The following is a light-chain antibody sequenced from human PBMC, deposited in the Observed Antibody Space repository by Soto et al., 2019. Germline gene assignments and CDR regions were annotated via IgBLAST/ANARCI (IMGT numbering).Light chain of an antibody. CDR1: QSVLYSSNNRNY. J-gene: IGKJ4*01. Sequence: IVMTQSPDSLAVSLGERVTINCKSSQSVLYSSNNRNYLAWFQQKPGQPPKLLIYWASTRESGVPDRFSGSGSGTDFTLTIRGMQAEDVAVYYCQQYYNTPLTFGGGTKVDI. CDR3: QQYYNTPLT. V-gene: IGKV4-1*01. CDR2: WAS.